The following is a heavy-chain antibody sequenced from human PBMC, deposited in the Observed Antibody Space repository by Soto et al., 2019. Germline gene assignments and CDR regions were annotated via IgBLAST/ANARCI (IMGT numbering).Heavy chain of an antibody. D-gene: IGHD6-13*01. J-gene: IGHJ6*02. V-gene: IGHV1-69*13. CDR3: ACNLTEAAAAPGYYYGMDV. CDR2: IIPIFGTA. CDR1: GGTFSSYA. Sequence: GASVKVSCKASGGTFSSYAISWVRQAPGQGLEWMEGIIPIFGTANYAQKFQGRVTITADESTSTAYMELSSLRSEDPAVYYCACNLTEAAAAPGYYYGMDVWGQGTTVTVSS.